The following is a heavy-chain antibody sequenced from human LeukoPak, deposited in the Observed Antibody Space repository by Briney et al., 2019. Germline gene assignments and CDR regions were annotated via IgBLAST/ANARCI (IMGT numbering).Heavy chain of an antibody. V-gene: IGHV3-11*01. D-gene: IGHD5-24*01. Sequence: GGSLRLSCAASGFTFSDYYMSWIRQAPGKGLEWVSYISSSGSTIYYADSVKGRFTIARDNAKNSLYLQMNSLRAEDTAVYYCASGRGWLQLLFDYWGQGTLVTVSS. CDR3: ASGRGWLQLLFDY. CDR1: GFTFSDYY. CDR2: ISSSGSTI. J-gene: IGHJ4*02.